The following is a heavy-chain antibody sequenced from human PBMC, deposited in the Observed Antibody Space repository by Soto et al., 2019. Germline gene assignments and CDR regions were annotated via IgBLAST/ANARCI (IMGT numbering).Heavy chain of an antibody. D-gene: IGHD6-13*01. CDR1: GFPFNEFA. J-gene: IGHJ5*02. CDR3: ARDATKDSNNWYPH. Sequence: QVQLLESGGGVVQPGRSLRLSCAASGFPFNEFAMHWVRQAPGKGLEWVTLISYDGRNKVYADPVKGRFTVSRDNFRNTLYLQMNSLRGEDTAVYYCARDATKDSNNWYPHWGQGTLVIVSS. V-gene: IGHV3-30*04. CDR2: ISYDGRNK.